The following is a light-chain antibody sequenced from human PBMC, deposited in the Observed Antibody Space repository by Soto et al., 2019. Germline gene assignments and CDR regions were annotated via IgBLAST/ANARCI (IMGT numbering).Light chain of an antibody. CDR2: DVS. J-gene: IGLJ3*02. CDR1: SGDVGGYNF. CDR3: CSYTVSATLV. Sequence: QSVLTQPRSVSGSPGQSVTISCTGTSGDVGGYNFVSWYQQNPGKAPTLMIFDVSQRPSGVPDRFSGSKSGNTASLTISGLQAEDEADYYCCSYTVSATLVFGGGTKVTVL. V-gene: IGLV2-11*01.